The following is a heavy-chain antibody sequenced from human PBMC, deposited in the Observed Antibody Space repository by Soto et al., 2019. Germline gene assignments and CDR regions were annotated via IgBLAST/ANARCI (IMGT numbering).Heavy chain of an antibody. D-gene: IGHD5-18*01. J-gene: IGHJ2*01. CDR2: IFPSGAT. Sequence: QVQLQESGPGLVKPSQTLSLMCTVSGAPISGGDYHWSWIRQPPGKGLEWIGCIFPSGATHYNSSLGSRITMSVETSKSFFSRKLTSVTAADTAVYFCARGSAAKRYFDLWGRGTLVTVSS. CDR1: GAPISGGDYH. CDR3: ARGSAAKRYFDL. V-gene: IGHV4-30-4*01.